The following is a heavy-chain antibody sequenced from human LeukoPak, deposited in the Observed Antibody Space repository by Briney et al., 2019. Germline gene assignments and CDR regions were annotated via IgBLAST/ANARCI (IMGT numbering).Heavy chain of an antibody. D-gene: IGHD6-19*01. Sequence: GGSLRLSCAASGFTFSSYSMNWVRQAPGKGLEWVSSISSSSSYIYYADSVKGRFTISRDNAKNSLYLQMNSLRAEDTAVYYCAREDRSSGWYPLDHWGQGTLVTVSS. J-gene: IGHJ4*02. CDR3: AREDRSSGWYPLDH. CDR1: GFTFSSYS. V-gene: IGHV3-21*01. CDR2: ISSSSSYI.